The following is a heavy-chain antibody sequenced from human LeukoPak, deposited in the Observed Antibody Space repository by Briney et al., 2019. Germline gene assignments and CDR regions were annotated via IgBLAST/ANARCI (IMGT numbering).Heavy chain of an antibody. CDR1: GGSISSYY. Sequence: PSETLSLTCTVSGGSISSYYWSWIRQPAGKGLEWIGRIYTSGSANYNPSLKSRVTMSVDTSKNQFSLKLSSVTAADTAVYYFARGYYDISGYYFFDYWGQGTLVTVSS. V-gene: IGHV4-4*07. D-gene: IGHD3-22*01. CDR2: IYTSGSA. J-gene: IGHJ4*02. CDR3: ARGYYDISGYYFFDY.